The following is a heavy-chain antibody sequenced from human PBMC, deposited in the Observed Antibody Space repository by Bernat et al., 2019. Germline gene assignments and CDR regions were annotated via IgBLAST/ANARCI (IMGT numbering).Heavy chain of an antibody. D-gene: IGHD6-6*01. CDR1: GYGFTSYG. CDR3: ARHARQLVRRCWFDP. V-gene: IGHV5-10-1*03. J-gene: IGHJ5*02. CDR2: IDPSDSYT. Sequence: EVQLVQSGAGVKKPGESLRISCKGSGYGFTSYGISWVRQMPGKGLEWMGRIDPSDSYTNYSPSFQGHVTISADKSISTAYLQWSSLKASDTAMYYCARHARQLVRRCWFDPWGQGTLVTVSS.